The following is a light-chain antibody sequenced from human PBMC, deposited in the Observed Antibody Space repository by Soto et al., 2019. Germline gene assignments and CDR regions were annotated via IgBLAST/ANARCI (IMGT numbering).Light chain of an antibody. CDR2: GNK. Sequence: QSVLTQPPSVSGAPGQTVTISCTGSSSNLGAGYDVHWYQQLPGTAPKLLIYGNKNRPPGVPDRFSGSRSDTSASLAITGLQADDEADYYCQSYDTGLSGSRVFGSGTKLTVL. V-gene: IGLV1-40*01. CDR1: SSNLGAGYD. CDR3: QSYDTGLSGSRV. J-gene: IGLJ1*01.